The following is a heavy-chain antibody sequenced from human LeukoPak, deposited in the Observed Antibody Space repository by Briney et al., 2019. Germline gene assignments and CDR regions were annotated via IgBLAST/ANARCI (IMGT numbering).Heavy chain of an antibody. CDR1: GGSISSGDYY. J-gene: IGHJ4*02. V-gene: IGHV4-30-4*01. CDR3: ARDLRIYSYYFDY. CDR2: IYYSGST. Sequence: SETLSLTCTVSGGSISSGDYYWNWIRQPPGKGLEWIGYIYYSGSTYYNPSLKSRVTISVDTSKNQFSLKLSSVTAADTAVYYCARDLRIYSYYFDYWGQGTLVTVSS. D-gene: IGHD3-3*02.